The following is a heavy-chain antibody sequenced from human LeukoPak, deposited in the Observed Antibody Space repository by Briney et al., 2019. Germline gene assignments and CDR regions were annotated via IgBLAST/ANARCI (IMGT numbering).Heavy chain of an antibody. V-gene: IGHV3-48*04. CDR2: ISSSGSTI. CDR1: GFTFSSYW. CDR3: ARDQVNQYGDYDRPL. J-gene: IGHJ4*02. Sequence: GGSLRLSCAASGFTFSSYWMTWVRQAPGKGLEWVSYISSSGSTIYYADSVKGRFTISRDNAKNSLYLQMNSLRAEDTAVYYCARDQVNQYGDYDRPLWGQGTLVTVSS. D-gene: IGHD4-17*01.